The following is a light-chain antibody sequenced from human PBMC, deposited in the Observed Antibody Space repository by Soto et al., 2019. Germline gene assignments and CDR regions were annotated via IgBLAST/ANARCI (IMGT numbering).Light chain of an antibody. CDR3: LLYYGNSWV. J-gene: IGLJ3*02. CDR2: STV. Sequence: QAVVTQEPSLTVSPGVTVTLTCASSNGAVTSGFYPSWFQQIPGQAPRSLIYSTVNKHSWTHDRFSGSLLGGKAALTLSGVKTEEESDFYCLLYYGNSWVFGGGTKVTVL. CDR1: NGAVTSGFY. V-gene: IGLV7-43*01.